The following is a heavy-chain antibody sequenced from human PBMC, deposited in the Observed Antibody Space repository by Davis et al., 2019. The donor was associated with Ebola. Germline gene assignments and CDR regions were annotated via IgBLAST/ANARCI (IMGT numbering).Heavy chain of an antibody. J-gene: IGHJ5*02. CDR3: ARGYYDSSGYYYWFDP. CDR1: GYTFTSYA. Sequence: ASVKVSCKASGYTFTSYAMHWVRQAPGQRLEWMGWINAGNGNTKYSQKFQGRVTITRDTSASTAYMELSSLRSEDTAVYYCARGYYDSSGYYYWFDPWGQGTLVTVSS. D-gene: IGHD3-22*01. CDR2: INAGNGNT. V-gene: IGHV1-3*01.